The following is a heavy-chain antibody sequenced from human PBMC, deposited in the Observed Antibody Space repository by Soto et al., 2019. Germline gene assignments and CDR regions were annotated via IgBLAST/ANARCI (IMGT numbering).Heavy chain of an antibody. CDR3: ASAPLLSAAMFDYGMDV. Sequence: QVQLVQSGAEVKKPGASVKVSCKASGYTFTSYGISWVRQAPGQGLEWMGWISAYNGNTNYAQKLQGRVTMTTDTSTSTAYMELRSLRSDDTAVYDCASAPLLSAAMFDYGMDVWGQGTTVTVSS. CDR2: ISAYNGNT. D-gene: IGHD2-2*01. J-gene: IGHJ6*02. V-gene: IGHV1-18*01. CDR1: GYTFTSYG.